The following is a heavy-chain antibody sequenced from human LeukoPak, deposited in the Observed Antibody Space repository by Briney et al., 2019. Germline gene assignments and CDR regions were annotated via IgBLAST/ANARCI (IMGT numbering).Heavy chain of an antibody. CDR3: AREDYYDSGSFDP. J-gene: IGHJ5*02. Sequence: RASVKVSCKASGYTFTSYDINWVRQATGQGLEWMGWMNPNSGNTGYAQKFQGRVTITRNTSISTAYMELSSLRSEDTAVYYCAREDYYDSGSFDPWGQGTLVTVSS. V-gene: IGHV1-8*03. CDR2: MNPNSGNT. D-gene: IGHD3-22*01. CDR1: GYTFTSYD.